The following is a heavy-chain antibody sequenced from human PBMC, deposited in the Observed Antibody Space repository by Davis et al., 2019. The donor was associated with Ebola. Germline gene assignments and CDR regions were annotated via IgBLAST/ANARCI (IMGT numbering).Heavy chain of an antibody. CDR2: IDPSDSNT. D-gene: IGHD3-9*01. CDR3: TRRNDIFTGYQIERGFDY. Sequence: GESLKISCKGSGYYFTSYWISWVHQMPGRGLEWMGRIDPSDSNTNYSPSFQGHVTISVDKSISTVYLQWSSLKASDTAMYYCTRRNDIFTGYQIERGFDYWGQGTLVTVSS. V-gene: IGHV5-10-1*01. J-gene: IGHJ4*02. CDR1: GYYFTSYW.